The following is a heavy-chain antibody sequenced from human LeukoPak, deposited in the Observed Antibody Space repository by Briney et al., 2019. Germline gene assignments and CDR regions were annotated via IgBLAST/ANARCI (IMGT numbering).Heavy chain of an antibody. J-gene: IGHJ4*02. V-gene: IGHV3-23*01. D-gene: IGHD7-27*01. CDR2: ISGSGGST. CDR3: AKEIVNWGKYYFDY. CDR1: GFTFSRYA. Sequence: PGGSLRLSCAASGFTFSRYAMSWVRQAPGKGMEWVSAISGSGGSTYYADSVKRRFTISRDNSKNTLHLQMNSLRAEDTAVYYCAKEIVNWGKYYFDYWGQGTLVTVSS.